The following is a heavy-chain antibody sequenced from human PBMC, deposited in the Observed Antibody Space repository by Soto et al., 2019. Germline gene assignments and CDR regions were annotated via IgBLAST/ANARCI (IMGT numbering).Heavy chain of an antibody. CDR1: GFTFSDHY. V-gene: IGHV3-11*01. Sequence: GGSLRLSCAASGFTFSDHYMSWIRQAPRKGLEWVSYISSGGSAIYYADSVKGRFTISRDNAKNSLYLQMNSLRAEDTAVYYCARVKECSSTSCYARDAFDVRGQGTMVTVSS. CDR2: ISSGGSAI. J-gene: IGHJ3*01. D-gene: IGHD2-2*01. CDR3: ARVKECSSTSCYARDAFDV.